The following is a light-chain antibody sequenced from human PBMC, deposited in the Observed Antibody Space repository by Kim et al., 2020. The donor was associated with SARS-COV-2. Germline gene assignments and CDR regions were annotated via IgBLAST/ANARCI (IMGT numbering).Light chain of an antibody. V-gene: IGKV1D-12*01. Sequence: AAVGDRVTIPCRASQDISSWLGWYQQKPGKAPKVLIYEASNLQSGVPSRFSGSGSGTDFTLTINSLPPEDFATYYCQQTHSFPLTFGGGSKVDIK. CDR1: QDISSW. J-gene: IGKJ4*01. CDR3: QQTHSFPLT. CDR2: EAS.